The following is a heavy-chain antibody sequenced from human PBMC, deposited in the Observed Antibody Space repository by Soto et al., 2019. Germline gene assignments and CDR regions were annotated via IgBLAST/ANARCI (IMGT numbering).Heavy chain of an antibody. CDR1: GGSISSGGYY. CDR2: IYYSGST. V-gene: IGHV4-31*03. D-gene: IGHD3-3*01. CDR3: ARARRRFPFYYYYGMDV. J-gene: IGHJ6*02. Sequence: QVQLQESGPGLVKPSQTLSLTCTVSGGSISSGGYYWSWIRQHPGKGLEWIGYIYYSGSTYYNPSLKSRVTISLXXSXNXXPRMLSPVTAADTAVYYCARARRRFPFYYYYGMDVWGQGTTVTVSS.